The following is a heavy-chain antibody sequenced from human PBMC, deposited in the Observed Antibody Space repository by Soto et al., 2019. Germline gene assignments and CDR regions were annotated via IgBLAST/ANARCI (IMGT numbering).Heavy chain of an antibody. D-gene: IGHD2-2*01. Sequence: GGSLRLSCAASGFTLSSYGVHWVRQAPGKGLEWVAVISYDGSNKYYADSVKGRFTISRDNSKNTLYLQMNSLRAEDTAVYYCASDYASVPHYWGQGTLVTVSS. J-gene: IGHJ4*02. CDR1: GFTLSSYG. CDR3: ASDYASVPHY. CDR2: ISYDGSNK. V-gene: IGHV3-30*03.